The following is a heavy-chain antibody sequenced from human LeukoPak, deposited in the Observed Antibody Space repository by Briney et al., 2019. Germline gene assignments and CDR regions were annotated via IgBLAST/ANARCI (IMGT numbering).Heavy chain of an antibody. CDR3: ARDGNLYCSSTSCYREYFQH. D-gene: IGHD2-2*02. CDR1: GFTVSSNY. V-gene: IGHV3-53*01. CDR2: IYSGGST. J-gene: IGHJ1*01. Sequence: PGGSLRLSCAASGFTVSSNYMSWVRQAPGKGLEWVSVIYSGGSTYYADSVKGRFTISRDNSKNTLYLQMNSLRAEDTAVYYCARDGNLYCSSTSCYREYFQHWGQGTLVTVSS.